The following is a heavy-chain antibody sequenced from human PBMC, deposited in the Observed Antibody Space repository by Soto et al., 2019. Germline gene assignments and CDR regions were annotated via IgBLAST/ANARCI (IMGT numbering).Heavy chain of an antibody. Sequence: QVQLVESGGGVVQPGRSLRLSCAASGFTFSSYGMHWVRQAPGKGLEEVAVISYDGSNNYYADSVKGRFTISRDNSKNTLYLQMNSLRAEDMAVYYCAKDLSEDIGTVDYWGQETLDTVS. V-gene: IGHV3-30*18. CDR3: AKDLSEDIGTVDY. CDR1: GFTFSSYG. CDR2: ISYDGSNN. J-gene: IGHJ4*02. D-gene: IGHD1-1*01.